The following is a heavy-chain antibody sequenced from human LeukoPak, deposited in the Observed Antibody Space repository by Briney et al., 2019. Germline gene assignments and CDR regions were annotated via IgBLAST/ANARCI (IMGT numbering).Heavy chain of an antibody. CDR3: ATESWFDP. J-gene: IGHJ5*02. Sequence: GGSLRLSCAASGFTFSSYGMHWVRQAPGKGLEWVAVISYDGSNKYYADSVKGRFTISRDNSKSTLYLQMNSLRAEDTAVYYCATESWFDPWGQGTLVTVSS. CDR2: ISYDGSNK. CDR1: GFTFSSYG. V-gene: IGHV3-30*03.